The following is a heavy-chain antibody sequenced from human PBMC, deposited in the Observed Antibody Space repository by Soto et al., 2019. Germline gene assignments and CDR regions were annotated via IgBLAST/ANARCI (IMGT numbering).Heavy chain of an antibody. CDR2: MNSGGGA. CDR3: ASGVPLAY. J-gene: IGHJ4*02. V-gene: IGHV3-53*01. CDR1: GFTVSSNY. Sequence: ESGGGLIQPGGSLRLSCVVSGFTVSSNYMSWVRQAPGKGLEWVLSMNSGGGAYYTDSVKGRVTISRDNSQNTLYLQMTSLRAEDTAVYYCASGVPLAYWGQGTLVTVSS. D-gene: IGHD3-10*01.